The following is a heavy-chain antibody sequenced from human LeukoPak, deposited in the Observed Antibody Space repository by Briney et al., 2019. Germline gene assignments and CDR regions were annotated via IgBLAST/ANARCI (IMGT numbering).Heavy chain of an antibody. J-gene: IGHJ5*02. CDR3: ARDSGTTGEVKFDP. D-gene: IGHD3-10*01. Sequence: SETLSLTCAVYGGSFSSYYGTWIRQPPGKGLEWIGETNHSESANYNPSPKSRVTISVNTPKNQFSLKLSSVPAADTAVYYCARDSGTTGEVKFDPWGQGTLVTVSS. V-gene: IGHV4-34*01. CDR1: GGSFSSYY. CDR2: TNHSESA.